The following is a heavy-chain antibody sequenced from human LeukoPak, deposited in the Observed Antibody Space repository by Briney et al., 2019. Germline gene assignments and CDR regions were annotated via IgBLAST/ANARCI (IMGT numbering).Heavy chain of an antibody. CDR3: ARDRPRPYCSSIRCYPEIDY. V-gene: IGHV3-21*01. CDR1: GFTSSCCS. J-gene: IGHJ4*02. CDR2: ISISSSYI. D-gene: IGHD2-2*01. Sequence: GRSLRLSCAASGFTSSCCSMNWVRQAPGKGLEWVSSISISSSYIYYADSVKGRFTISRDNAKNSLYLQMNSLRAEDTAVYYCARDRPRPYCSSIRCYPEIDYWGQGTLVTVSS.